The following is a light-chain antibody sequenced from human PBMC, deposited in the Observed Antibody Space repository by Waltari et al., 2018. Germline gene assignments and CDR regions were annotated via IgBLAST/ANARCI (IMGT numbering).Light chain of an antibody. CDR1: SSHIGSTP. CDR2: LNK. CDR3: AAGDDSLGVV. Sequence: SVLPPPPSASGTPAPRVANSRSGTSSHIGSTPVTCYQQLTGPAPKLLIYLNKQPPAGVPDRFSGSKSGTSASLAFSVLQSEDEADYYCAAGDDSLGVVFGGGTKLTVL. V-gene: IGLV1-44*01. J-gene: IGLJ2*01.